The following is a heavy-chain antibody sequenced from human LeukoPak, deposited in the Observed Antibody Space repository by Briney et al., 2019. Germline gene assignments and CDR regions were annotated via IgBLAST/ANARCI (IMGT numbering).Heavy chain of an antibody. CDR1: GFAFGSFE. D-gene: IGHD6-19*01. CDR2: ISGSGGSA. J-gene: IGHJ4*02. V-gene: IGHV3-23*01. Sequence: QSGGSWRPSCAAAGFAFGSFEMSGGRRVPGKGLDWVSAISGSGGSAYYADSVKGRFTISRDNSRNSLSLQMNSLRAEDTALYYCAKTGYSSGWYRIWDYWGQGTLVTVSS. CDR3: AKTGYSSGWYRIWDY.